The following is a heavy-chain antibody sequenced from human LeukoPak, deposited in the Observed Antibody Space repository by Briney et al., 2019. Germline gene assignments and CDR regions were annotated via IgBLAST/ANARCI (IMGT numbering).Heavy chain of an antibody. V-gene: IGHV1-2*02. CDR2: INPNSGGT. Sequence: GASVKVSCKASGYTFTSYGISWVRQAPGQGLEWMGWINPNSGGTNYAQKFQGRVTMTRDTSISTAYMELSSLRSEDTAVYYCARPEDYYDRSAFDLWGQGTMVTVSS. D-gene: IGHD3-22*01. CDR1: GYTFTSYG. J-gene: IGHJ3*01. CDR3: ARPEDYYDRSAFDL.